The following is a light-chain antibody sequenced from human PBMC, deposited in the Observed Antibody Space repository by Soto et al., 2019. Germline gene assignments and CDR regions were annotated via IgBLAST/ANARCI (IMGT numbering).Light chain of an antibody. J-gene: IGKJ4*01. CDR2: KAS. CDR3: QQYNSYPS. V-gene: IGKV1-5*03. CDR1: QSISSW. Sequence: DIQMTQSPSTLSASVGDRVTITCRASQSISSWLAWYQQKPGKAPKLLIYKASSLESGVPSRFSGSGSGTEFTITISSLQPDDFATYYRQQYNSYPSFGGGTKVEIK.